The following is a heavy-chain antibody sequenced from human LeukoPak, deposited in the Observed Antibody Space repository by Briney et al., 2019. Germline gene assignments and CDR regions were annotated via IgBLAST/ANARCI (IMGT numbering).Heavy chain of an antibody. CDR1: GGSISSGGYY. CDR3: ARHNRERYGSGSGWFDP. CDR2: VYYSGRT. Sequence: PSQTLSLTCTVSGGSISSGGYYWSWIRQHPGKGLEWIGYVYYSGRTNYNPSLKSRVTLSVDTSKNQFSLNLSSVTAADTAVYYCARHNRERYGSGSGWFDPWGQGILVTVSS. D-gene: IGHD3-10*01. J-gene: IGHJ5*02. V-gene: IGHV4-31*03.